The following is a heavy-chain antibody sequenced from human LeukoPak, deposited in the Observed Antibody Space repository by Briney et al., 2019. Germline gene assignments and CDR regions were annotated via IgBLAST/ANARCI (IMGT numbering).Heavy chain of an antibody. D-gene: IGHD4-17*01. V-gene: IGHV1-18*01. Sequence: ASVTVSCTASGYTFTSYGISWVRQAPGQGLEWMGWISAYNGNTNYAQKLQGRVTMTTDTSTSTAYMELSSLRSEDTAVYYCASPTPGTTVSKNYYYGMDVWGQGTTVTVSS. J-gene: IGHJ6*02. CDR1: GYTFTSYG. CDR3: ASPTPGTTVSKNYYYGMDV. CDR2: ISAYNGNT.